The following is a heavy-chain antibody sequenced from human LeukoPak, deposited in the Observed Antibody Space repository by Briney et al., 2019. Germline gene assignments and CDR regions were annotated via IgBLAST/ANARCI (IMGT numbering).Heavy chain of an antibody. CDR2: IYYSGST. CDR1: GGSISSSSYY. Sequence: PSETLSLTCTVSGGSISSSSYYWGWIRQPPGKGLEWIGSIYYSGSTYYNPSLKSRVTISVDTSKNQFSLKLSSVTAADTAVYYCARTWIQLYNWSDPWGQGTLVTVSS. J-gene: IGHJ5*02. D-gene: IGHD5-18*01. V-gene: IGHV4-39*01. CDR3: ARTWIQLYNWSDP.